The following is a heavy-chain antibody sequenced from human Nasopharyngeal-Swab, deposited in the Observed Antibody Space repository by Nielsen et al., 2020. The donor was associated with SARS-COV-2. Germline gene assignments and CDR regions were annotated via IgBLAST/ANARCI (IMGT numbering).Heavy chain of an antibody. CDR2: IDNDGAIT. D-gene: IGHD2-15*01. Sequence: GESLKISCAAPGFSLRTYWMHWVRQSPGKGLLWVSRIDNDGAITNYADSVKGRFTISRDNAKNTLYLQMNSLRADDTAVYYCARDVGGRDNYWGQGALVTVSS. V-gene: IGHV3-74*01. CDR3: ARDVGGRDNY. J-gene: IGHJ4*02. CDR1: GFSLRTYW.